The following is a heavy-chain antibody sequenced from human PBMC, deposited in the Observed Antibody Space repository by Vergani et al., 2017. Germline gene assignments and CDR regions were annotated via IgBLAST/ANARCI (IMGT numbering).Heavy chain of an antibody. D-gene: IGHD1-1*01. J-gene: IGHJ6*03. V-gene: IGHV3-23*01. Sequence: EVQLLESGGGLVQPGGSLRLSCAASGFTFSSYAMSWVRQAPGKGLEWVSAISGSGGSTYYADSVKGRFTISRDNSKNTLYLQMNSLRAEETAVYYCAKATTGEPYYYYYMDVWGKGTTVTVSS. CDR1: GFTFSSYA. CDR3: AKATTGEPYYYYYMDV. CDR2: ISGSGGST.